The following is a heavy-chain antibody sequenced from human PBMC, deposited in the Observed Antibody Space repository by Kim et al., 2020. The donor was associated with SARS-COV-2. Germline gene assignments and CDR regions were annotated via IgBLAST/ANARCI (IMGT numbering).Heavy chain of an antibody. CDR2: INPNSGGT. D-gene: IGHD3-22*01. V-gene: IGHV1-2*06. J-gene: IGHJ4*02. CDR1: GYTFTGYY. CDR3: ARVTPYYYDSSGYGYGGFDY. Sequence: ASVKVSCKASGYTFTGYYMHWVRQAPGQGLEWMGRINPNSGGTNYAQKFQGRVTMTRDTSISTAYMELSRLRSDDTAVYYCARVTPYYYDSSGYGYGGFDYWGQGTLVTVSS.